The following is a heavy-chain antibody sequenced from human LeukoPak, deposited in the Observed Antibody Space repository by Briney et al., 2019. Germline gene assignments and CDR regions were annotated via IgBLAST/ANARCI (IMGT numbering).Heavy chain of an antibody. D-gene: IGHD3-22*01. J-gene: IGHJ5*02. CDR3: ARHLAYDSSGYYTWGS. CDR2: IYYSGST. CDR1: GGSMTRSSYY. V-gene: IGHV4-39*01. Sequence: SETLSLTCTASGGSMTRSSYYWGRIRQPPGKGLEWIGSIYYSGSTHYNPSLKSRVTVSVDTSKNQFSLKLSSVTAADTAVYYCARHLAYDSSGYYTWGSWGQGTLVTVSS.